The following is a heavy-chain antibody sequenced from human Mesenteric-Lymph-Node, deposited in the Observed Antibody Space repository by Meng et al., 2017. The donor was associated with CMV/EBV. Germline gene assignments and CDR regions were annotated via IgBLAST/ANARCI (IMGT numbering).Heavy chain of an antibody. D-gene: IGHD6-13*01. V-gene: IGHV3-48*01. CDR3: AKALALYSSSWYADY. CDR1: GFTFSSYS. CDR2: ISSSSSTI. Sequence: GGSLRLSCAASGFTFSSYSMNWVRPAPGKGLEWVSYISSSSSTIYYADSVKGRFTISRDNSKNTLYLQMNSLRAEDTAVYYCAKALALYSSSWYADYWGQGTLVTVSS. J-gene: IGHJ4*02.